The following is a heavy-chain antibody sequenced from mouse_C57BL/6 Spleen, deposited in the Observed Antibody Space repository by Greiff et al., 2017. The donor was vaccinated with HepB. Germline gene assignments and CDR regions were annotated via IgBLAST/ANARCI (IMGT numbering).Heavy chain of an antibody. CDR1: GYTFTDYY. D-gene: IGHD1-1*01. J-gene: IGHJ4*01. V-gene: IGHV1-76*01. Sequence: QVQLQQSGAELVRPGASVKLSCKASGYTFTDYYINWVKQRPGQGLEWIARIYPGSGNTYYNEKFKGKATLTAEKSSSTAYMQLSSLTSEDSAVYFCARWNYYGSSSYYYAMDYWGQGTSVTVSS. CDR3: ARWNYYGSSSYYYAMDY. CDR2: IYPGSGNT.